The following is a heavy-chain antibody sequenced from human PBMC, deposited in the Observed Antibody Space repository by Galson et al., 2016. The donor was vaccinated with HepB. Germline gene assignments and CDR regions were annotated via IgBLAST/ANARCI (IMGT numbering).Heavy chain of an antibody. D-gene: IGHD3-10*01. V-gene: IGHV3-30*18. J-gene: IGHJ6*02. Sequence: SLRLSCAASGFTFSSYGMHWVRQAPGKGLEWVAVISYDGSNKYYADSVKGRFTISRDNSKNTQYLQMNSLRAEDTAVYYCAKDRSYGYFGSGGMDVWGQGTTVTVSS. CDR2: ISYDGSNK. CDR3: AKDRSYGYFGSGGMDV. CDR1: GFTFSSYG.